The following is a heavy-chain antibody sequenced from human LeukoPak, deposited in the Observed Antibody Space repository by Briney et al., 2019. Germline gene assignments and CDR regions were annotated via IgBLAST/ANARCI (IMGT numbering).Heavy chain of an antibody. CDR3: ARDRREWELLGVLDYYYYYMDV. D-gene: IGHD1-26*01. J-gene: IGHJ6*03. V-gene: IGHV3-30-3*01. CDR1: GFTFSSYA. Sequence: GGSLRLSCAASGFTFSSYAMHWVRQAPGKGLEWVAVISYDGSNKYYADSVKGRFTISRDNSKNTLYLQMNSLRAEDTAVYYCARDRREWELLGVLDYYYYYMDVWGKGTTVTVSS. CDR2: ISYDGSNK.